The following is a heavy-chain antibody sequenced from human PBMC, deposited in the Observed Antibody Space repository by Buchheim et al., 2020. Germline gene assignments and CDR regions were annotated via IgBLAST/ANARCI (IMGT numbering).Heavy chain of an antibody. D-gene: IGHD3-10*01. CDR1: GFTFSSYS. V-gene: IGHV3-48*04. J-gene: IGHJ4*02. CDR3: ARVLPMVRGVIFDY. Sequence: EVQLVESGGGLVQPGGSLRLSCAASGFTFSSYSINWVRQAPGKGLEWVSYISSSSSTIYYADSVKGRFTISRDNAKNSLYLQMNSLRAEDTAVYYCARVLPMVRGVIFDYWGQGTL. CDR2: ISSSSSTI.